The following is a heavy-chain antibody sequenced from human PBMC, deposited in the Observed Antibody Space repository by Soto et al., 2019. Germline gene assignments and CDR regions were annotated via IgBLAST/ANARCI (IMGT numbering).Heavy chain of an antibody. CDR1: GFTFSSYG. J-gene: IGHJ6*02. D-gene: IGHD2-21*02. V-gene: IGHV3-30*03. CDR3: ATADGEVVTAKDYYYGMDV. CDR2: ISYDGSNK. Sequence: QVQLVESGGGVVQPGRSLRLSCAASGFTFSSYGMHWVRQAPGKGLEWVAVISYDGSNKYYADSVKGRFTISRDNSQNPLYLQMNSLRAEDTAVYYCATADGEVVTAKDYYYGMDVWGQGTTVTVSS.